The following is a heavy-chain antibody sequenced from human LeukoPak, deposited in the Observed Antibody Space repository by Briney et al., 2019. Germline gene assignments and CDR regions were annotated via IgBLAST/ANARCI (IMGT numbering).Heavy chain of an antibody. V-gene: IGHV1-69*04. CDR3: ARGHPLYCSSTSCPADY. Sequence: ASVKVSCKASGGTFSSYAISWVRQAPGQGLEWMGRIIPILGIANYAQKFQGRVTITRNTSISTAYMELSSLRSEDTAVYYCARGHPLYCSSTSCPADYWGQGTLVTVSS. CDR1: GGTFSSYA. D-gene: IGHD2-2*01. CDR2: IIPILGIA. J-gene: IGHJ4*02.